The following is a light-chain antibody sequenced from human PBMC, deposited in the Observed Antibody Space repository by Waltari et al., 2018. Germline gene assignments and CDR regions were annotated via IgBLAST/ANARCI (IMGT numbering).Light chain of an antibody. J-gene: IGLJ2*01. CDR2: EDT. CDR3: YSTDSSGRGL. CDR1: VLPKKS. Sequence: SSELTQPPSASVSPGETPRITRSGQVLPKKSAYWYQQKSGQAPMLVLYEDTKSGIPEKFSGFSSGTLATLTIIGAQVEDEADYYCYSTDSSGRGLFGGGTKLTVL. V-gene: IGLV3-10*01.